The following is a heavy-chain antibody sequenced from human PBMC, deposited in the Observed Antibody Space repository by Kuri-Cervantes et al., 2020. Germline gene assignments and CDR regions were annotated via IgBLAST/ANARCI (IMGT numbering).Heavy chain of an antibody. CDR3: TAEEVFYFDY. J-gene: IGHJ4*02. V-gene: IGHV3-15*01. Sequence: GESLKISCAASVVTVSSNYMSWVRQAPGKGLEWVGRIKSKTDGGTTDYAAPVKGRFTISRDDSKNTLYLQMNSLKTEDTAVYYCTAEEVFYFDYWGQGTLVTVSS. CDR2: IKSKTDGGTT. CDR1: VVTVSSNY.